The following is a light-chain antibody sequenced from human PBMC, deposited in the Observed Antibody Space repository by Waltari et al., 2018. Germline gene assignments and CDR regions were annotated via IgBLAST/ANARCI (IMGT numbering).Light chain of an antibody. CDR3: HSRDSSGDVI. V-gene: IGLV3-19*01. J-gene: IGLJ2*01. CDR2: GKN. Sequence: SSELTQDPAVSVALGQTARITCQGDSLRIYYVSWFHQKPGQAPALVIYGKNNRPSGIPDRFSASSSGRTASLTIIGAQAGDEADYYCHSRDSSGDVIIGGGTKLTVV. CDR1: SLRIYY.